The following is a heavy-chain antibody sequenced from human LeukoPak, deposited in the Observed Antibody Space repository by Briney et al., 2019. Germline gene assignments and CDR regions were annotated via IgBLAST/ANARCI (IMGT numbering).Heavy chain of an antibody. CDR2: ISGSGGST. Sequence: GGSLRLSCAASGFTFSSYAMSWVRQAPGKGLEWVSAISGSGGSTYYADSVKGRFTISRDNSKNTLYLQMNSLRAEDTAVYYCAKGGYCSSTSCTSWDYYYYMDVWGTGTTVTVSS. J-gene: IGHJ6*03. V-gene: IGHV3-23*01. D-gene: IGHD2-2*01. CDR1: GFTFSSYA. CDR3: AKGGYCSSTSCTSWDYYYYMDV.